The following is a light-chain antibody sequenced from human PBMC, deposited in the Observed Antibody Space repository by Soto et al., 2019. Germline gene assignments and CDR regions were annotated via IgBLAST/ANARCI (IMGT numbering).Light chain of an antibody. Sequence: EVVLTQSPGTLSLFPGERATLSCRASQSVSSSYLAWYQQRPGQAPRLLIHSASTRATGIPDRFSGSGSGTDFTLNISGLEHEDFAEYYCQQHGSAFGQGTKVESK. CDR2: SAS. V-gene: IGKV3-20*01. CDR3: QQHGSA. CDR1: QSVSSSY. J-gene: IGKJ1*01.